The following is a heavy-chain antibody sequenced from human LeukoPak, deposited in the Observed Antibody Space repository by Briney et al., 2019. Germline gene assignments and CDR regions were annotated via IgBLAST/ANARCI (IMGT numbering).Heavy chain of an antibody. CDR1: GGTFSSYA. CDR3: ARDLGTPYSSVGYYMDV. J-gene: IGHJ6*03. V-gene: IGHV1-69*05. Sequence: ASVKVSCKASGGTFSSYAISWVRQAPGQGLERMGGIIPIFGTANYAQKFQGRVTITTDESTSTAYMELSSLRSEDTAVYYCARDLGTPYSSVGYYMDVWGKGTTVTVSS. CDR2: IIPIFGTA. D-gene: IGHD6-19*01.